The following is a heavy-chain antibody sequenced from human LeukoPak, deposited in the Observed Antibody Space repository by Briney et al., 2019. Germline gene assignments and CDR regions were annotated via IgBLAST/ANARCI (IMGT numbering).Heavy chain of an antibody. D-gene: IGHD6-19*01. J-gene: IGHJ4*02. Sequence: PGGSLRLSCAASGFTFSSYCMSWVRQAPGKGLEWVANIKQDGSEKYYVDSVKGRFTISRDNAKNSLYLQMNSLRAEDTALYYCARGDKIRLGSPIVHSSGWYMFDYWGQGTLVTVSS. V-gene: IGHV3-7*03. CDR2: IKQDGSEK. CDR3: ARGDKIRLGSPIVHSSGWYMFDY. CDR1: GFTFSSYC.